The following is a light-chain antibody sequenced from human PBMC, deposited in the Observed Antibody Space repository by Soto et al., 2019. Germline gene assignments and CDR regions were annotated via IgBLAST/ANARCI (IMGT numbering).Light chain of an antibody. CDR3: AAYTGNWNGPV. J-gene: IGLJ2*01. CDR2: RSD. Sequence: QSVLTQPPSVSGTPGQRVSISCSGDSSTFANNYVHWYQQVPGAAPKLLIYRSDQRPSGVPERFSGSKSGTSASLTISGLRSEDEAQYYCAAYTGNWNGPVFGEGTKVTVL. CDR1: SSTFANNY. V-gene: IGLV1-47*01.